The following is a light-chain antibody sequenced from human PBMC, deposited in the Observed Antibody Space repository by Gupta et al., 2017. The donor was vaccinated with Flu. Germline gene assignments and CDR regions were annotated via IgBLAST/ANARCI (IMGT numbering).Light chain of an antibody. CDR3: GTWDSSLSAVV. CDR1: SSNIGNNY. J-gene: IGLJ2*01. CDR2: ENN. Sequence: QSVLTQPPSVSAAPGQKVTISCSGTSSNIGNNYLSWYQQLPGTAPKLLIYENNKRPSEIPDRFSGSKSGTSATLGITGLQTGDEADYYCGTWDSSLSAVVFGGGAKLTVL. V-gene: IGLV1-51*02.